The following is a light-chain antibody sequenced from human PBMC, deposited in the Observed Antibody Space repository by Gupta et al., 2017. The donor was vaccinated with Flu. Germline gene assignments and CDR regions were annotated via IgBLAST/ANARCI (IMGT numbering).Light chain of an antibody. CDR2: KAS. CDR3: QEDDIYWA. CDR1: QSISRR. Sequence: STSTMSASVGDRVTSTGRDNQSISRRLNWEQQKPGQAPKLMIYKASEGERGVKFRFSGSGDWKEFTLTSSRRQHDDFDFYYRQEDDIYWALVQGTQVDVK. J-gene: IGKJ1*01. V-gene: IGKV1-5*03.